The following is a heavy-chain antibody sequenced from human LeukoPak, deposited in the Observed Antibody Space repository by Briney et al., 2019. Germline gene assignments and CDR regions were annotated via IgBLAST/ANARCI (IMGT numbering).Heavy chain of an antibody. V-gene: IGHV4-34*01. CDR3: ASGRHIVVLTAYFDY. D-gene: IGHD2-21*02. CDR1: GGSFSGYY. Sequence: SETLSLTCAVYGGSFSGYYWSWIRQPPGKGLEWVGEINHSGSTNYNPSLKSRVTISVDTSKNQFSLKLSSVTAADTAVYYCASGRHIVVLTAYFDYWGQRTLVTVSS. CDR2: INHSGST. J-gene: IGHJ4*02.